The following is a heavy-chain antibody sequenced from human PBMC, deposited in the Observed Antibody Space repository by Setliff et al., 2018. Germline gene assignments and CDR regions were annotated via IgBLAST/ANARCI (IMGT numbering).Heavy chain of an antibody. D-gene: IGHD1-7*01. Sequence: GASVKVSCKASGYTFTSYDINWVRQATGQGLEWMGWMNPTSGNTGYAQKFQGRVTMTRNNTISTAYMERSSLRSEDKAVYYCARNAITGTTRKYYYYMDVWGKGTTVTVSS. V-gene: IGHV1-8*01. J-gene: IGHJ6*03. CDR2: MNPTSGNT. CDR3: ARNAITGTTRKYYYYMDV. CDR1: GYTFTSYD.